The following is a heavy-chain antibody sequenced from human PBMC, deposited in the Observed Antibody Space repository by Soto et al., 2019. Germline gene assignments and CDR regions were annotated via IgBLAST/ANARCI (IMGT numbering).Heavy chain of an antibody. CDR3: ARVGLGGDSDY. Sequence: GASVKVSCKVSGYTLTELSMHWVRQAPGKGLEWMGGFDPEDGETIYAQKLQGRVTMTTDTSTSTAYMELRSLRSDDTAVYYCARVGLGGDSDYWGQGTLVTVSS. D-gene: IGHD2-15*01. CDR1: GYTLTELS. J-gene: IGHJ4*02. CDR2: FDPEDGET. V-gene: IGHV1-24*01.